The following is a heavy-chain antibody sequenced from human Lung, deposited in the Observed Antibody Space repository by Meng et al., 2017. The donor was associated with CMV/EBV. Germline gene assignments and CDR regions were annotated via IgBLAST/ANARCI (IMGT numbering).Heavy chain of an antibody. CDR1: GFTFGDYA. Sequence: GGSLRLSCTASGFTFGDYAMSWVRQAPGKGLEWVGFIRSKAYGGTTEYAASVKGRFTISRDDSKSIAYLQMNSLKTEDTAVYYCTRYSSGWSLADPWGQGXLVTVSS. D-gene: IGHD6-19*01. CDR2: IRSKAYGGTT. CDR3: TRYSSGWSLADP. J-gene: IGHJ5*02. V-gene: IGHV3-49*04.